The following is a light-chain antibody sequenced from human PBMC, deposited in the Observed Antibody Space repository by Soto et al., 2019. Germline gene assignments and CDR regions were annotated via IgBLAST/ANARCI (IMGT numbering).Light chain of an antibody. Sequence: QSALTQPPSASGSPGQSVTISCTGTSSDVGAYKYVSWYQQHPGKVPKLMIYEVSKRPSGVPDRFSGSKSGNTASLTVSGLQAEDEADYYCSSYAGSSNVFGTGTKLTVL. CDR1: SSDVGAYKY. CDR3: SSYAGSSNV. V-gene: IGLV2-8*01. J-gene: IGLJ1*01. CDR2: EVS.